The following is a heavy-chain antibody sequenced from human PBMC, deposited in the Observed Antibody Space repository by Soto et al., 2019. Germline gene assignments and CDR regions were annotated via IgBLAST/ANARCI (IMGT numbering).Heavy chain of an antibody. V-gene: IGHV3-30*18. Sequence: QVQLVESGGGVVQPGRSLRLSCVASGFTFSSYGMHWVRQAPGKGLEWVAIISYDGSNTYYADSVKGRFTISRDNSKNTLYLQMNSLRADATSVYYCAKEGGLSGSYYISSSYYFDYWGQGTLVTVSS. J-gene: IGHJ4*02. CDR1: GFTFSSYG. CDR2: ISYDGSNT. CDR3: AKEGGLSGSYYISSSYYFDY. D-gene: IGHD1-26*01.